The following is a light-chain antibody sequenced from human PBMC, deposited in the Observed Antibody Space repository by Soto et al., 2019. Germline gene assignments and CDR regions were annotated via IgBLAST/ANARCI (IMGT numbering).Light chain of an antibody. CDR3: QQYNSYSKT. Sequence: IHMTQSPSTLSASVRYRLTITCRASQSISSWLAWYQQKPGKAPKLLIFDASSLESGVPSRFSGSGSGTEFTLTISSLQPDDFATYYCQQYNSYSKTFGQGTKVEIK. CDR2: DAS. V-gene: IGKV1-5*01. CDR1: QSISSW. J-gene: IGKJ1*01.